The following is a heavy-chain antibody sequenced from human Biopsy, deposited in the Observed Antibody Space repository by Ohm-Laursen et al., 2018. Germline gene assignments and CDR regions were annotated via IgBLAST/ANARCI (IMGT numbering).Heavy chain of an antibody. CDR1: GGSFSGTY. J-gene: IGHJ4*02. CDR3: ARGEYYAYWSGTRKLNYFDY. D-gene: IGHD3-3*01. CDR2: INHSGST. Sequence: SDTLSLTCAVSGGSFSGTYWSWIRQTPGKGLEWIGEINHSGSTKYNPSFESRVTISVDTSKNQFSLNLFSVTAADAARYFCARGEYYAYWSGTRKLNYFDYRGQGTLVIVSS. V-gene: IGHV4-34*01.